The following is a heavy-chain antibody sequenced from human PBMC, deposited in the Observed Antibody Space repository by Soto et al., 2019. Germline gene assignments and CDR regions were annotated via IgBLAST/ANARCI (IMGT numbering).Heavy chain of an antibody. CDR3: ARGQVVAAQH. D-gene: IGHD2-15*01. CDR2: IYQRGST. Sequence: QLQLQESGSGLVKPSQTLSLTCAVSGGSISSGGYSWSWIRQPPGKGLEWMGYIYQRGSTYYNPSPXGXAXMXXDRTKNQFALKLSSVTAADTAVYYCARGQVVAAQHWGQGTLVTVSS. V-gene: IGHV4-30-2*01. J-gene: IGHJ4*02. CDR1: GGSISSGGYS.